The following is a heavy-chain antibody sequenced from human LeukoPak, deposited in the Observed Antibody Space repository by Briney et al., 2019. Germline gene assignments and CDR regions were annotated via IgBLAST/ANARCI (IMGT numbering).Heavy chain of an antibody. J-gene: IGHJ4*02. CDR1: GFSLSTSGVG. CDR2: IYRDDDK. CDR3: AHSLRIAVAGPPGVFDY. Sequence: SGPTRVNPTQTLTLTCTFSGFSLSTSGVGVGWIRQPPGKALEWLALIYRDDDKRYSPSLKSRLTITKDTSKNQVILTLTNMDPVATATYYCAHSLRIAVAGPPGVFDYWGQGTLVTVSS. V-gene: IGHV2-5*02. D-gene: IGHD6-19*01.